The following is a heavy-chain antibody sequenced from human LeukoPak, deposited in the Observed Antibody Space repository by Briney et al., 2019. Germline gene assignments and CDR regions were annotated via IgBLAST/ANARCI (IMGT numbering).Heavy chain of an antibody. V-gene: IGHV4-34*01. J-gene: IGHJ5*02. CDR3: ATQDRYGSINWFDP. CDR1: GGSFSGYY. D-gene: IGHD6-13*01. Sequence: PSETLSLTCAVYGGSFSGYYWSWIRQRPGKGPEWIGEINHSGSTNYNPSLKSRVTISVDTSKNQFSLKLISVTAADTAVYYCATQDRYGSINWFDPWGQGTLVTVSS. CDR2: INHSGST.